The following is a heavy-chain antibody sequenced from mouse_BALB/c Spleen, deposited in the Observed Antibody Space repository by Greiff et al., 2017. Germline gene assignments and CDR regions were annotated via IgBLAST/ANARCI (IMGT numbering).Heavy chain of an antibody. J-gene: IGHJ3*01. D-gene: IGHD2-10*01. V-gene: IGHV5-6-3*01. Sequence: DVQLQESGGGLVQPGGSLKLSCAASGFTFSSYGMSWVRQTPDKRLELVATINSNGGSTYYPDSVKGRFTISRDNAKNTLYLQMSSLKSEDTAMYYCAAAYSGRFAYWGQGTLVTVSA. CDR3: AAAYSGRFAY. CDR2: INSNGGST. CDR1: GFTFSSYG.